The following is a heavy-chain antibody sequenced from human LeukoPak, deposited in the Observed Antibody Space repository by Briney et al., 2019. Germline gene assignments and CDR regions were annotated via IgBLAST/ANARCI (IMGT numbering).Heavy chain of an antibody. Sequence: ASVKVSCKASGYTFTSYDINWVRQATGQGLEWMGWMNPNSGNTGYAQKFQGRVTMTRNTSISTAYMELSSLRSEDTAVYYCVRDFGHYYGSGSYYNGQGPYYFDYWGQGTLVTVSS. D-gene: IGHD3-10*01. CDR2: MNPNSGNT. J-gene: IGHJ4*02. V-gene: IGHV1-8*01. CDR1: GYTFTSYD. CDR3: VRDFGHYYGSGSYYNGQGPYYFDY.